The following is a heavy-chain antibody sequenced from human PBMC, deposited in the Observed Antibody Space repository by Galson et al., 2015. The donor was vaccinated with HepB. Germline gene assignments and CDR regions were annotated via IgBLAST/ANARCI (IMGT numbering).Heavy chain of an antibody. Sequence: SVKVSCKASGYTFTSYGIKWVRQAPGQGLEWMGWINPNSGGTNYAQKFQGRVTMTRDTSISTAYMELSRLRSDDTAVYYCARGRGVLMVYEEFDYWGQGTLVTVSS. J-gene: IGHJ4*02. CDR1: GYTFTSYG. CDR2: INPNSGGT. D-gene: IGHD2-8*01. CDR3: ARGRGVLMVYEEFDY. V-gene: IGHV1-2*02.